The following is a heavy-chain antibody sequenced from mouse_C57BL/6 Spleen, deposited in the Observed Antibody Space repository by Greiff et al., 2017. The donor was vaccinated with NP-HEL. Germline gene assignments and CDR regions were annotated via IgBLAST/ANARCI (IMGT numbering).Heavy chain of an antibody. Sequence: EVKLMESGGGLVKPGGSLKLSCAASGFTFSSYAMSWVRQTPEKRLEWVATISDGGSYTYYPDNVKGRFTISRDNAKNNLYLQMSHLKSEDTAMYYCARAYYDYSKPFAYWGQGTLVTVSA. CDR2: ISDGGSYT. D-gene: IGHD2-4*01. CDR1: GFTFSSYA. J-gene: IGHJ3*01. CDR3: ARAYYDYSKPFAY. V-gene: IGHV5-4*03.